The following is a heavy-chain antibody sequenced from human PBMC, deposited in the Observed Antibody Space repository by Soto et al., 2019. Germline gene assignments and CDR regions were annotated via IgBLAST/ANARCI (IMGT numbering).Heavy chain of an antibody. CDR2: IYYSGST. CDR3: AREGYSSGYYYYYGMDV. D-gene: IGHD3-22*01. Sequence: SETLSLTCTVSGGSISSYYWSWIRQPPGKGLGWIGYIYYSGSTNYNPSLKSRVTISVDTSKNQFSLKLSSVTAADTAVYYCAREGYSSGYYYYYGMDVWGQGTTVTVSS. J-gene: IGHJ6*02. V-gene: IGHV4-59*01. CDR1: GGSISSYY.